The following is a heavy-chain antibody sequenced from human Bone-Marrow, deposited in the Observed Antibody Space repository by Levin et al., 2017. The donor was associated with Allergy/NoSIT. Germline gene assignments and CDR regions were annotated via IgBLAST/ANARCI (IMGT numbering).Heavy chain of an antibody. CDR2: ISSSSSYI. CDR3: ARDFRPPSGSSIDY. Sequence: ETLSLTCAASGFTFSSYSMNWVRQAPGKGLEWVSSISSSSSYIYYADSVKGRFTISRDNAKNSLYLQMNSLRAEDTAVYYCARDFRPPSGSSIDYWGQGTLVTVSS. CDR1: GFTFSSYS. D-gene: IGHD1-26*01. J-gene: IGHJ4*02. V-gene: IGHV3-21*01.